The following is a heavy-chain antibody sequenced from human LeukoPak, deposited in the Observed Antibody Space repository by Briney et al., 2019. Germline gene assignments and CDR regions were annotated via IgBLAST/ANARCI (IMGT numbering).Heavy chain of an antibody. Sequence: GGSLRLSCAASGFTFSTYWMNWVRQAPGKGLEWVANIKQDGSERYYVDSVKGRFTISRDNAKNSLFLQMNSLRAEDTAVYYCVSLPTWIQLPNYMDVWGKGTTVTISS. V-gene: IGHV3-7*01. CDR3: VSLPTWIQLPNYMDV. CDR1: GFTFSTYW. D-gene: IGHD5-18*01. J-gene: IGHJ6*03. CDR2: IKQDGSER.